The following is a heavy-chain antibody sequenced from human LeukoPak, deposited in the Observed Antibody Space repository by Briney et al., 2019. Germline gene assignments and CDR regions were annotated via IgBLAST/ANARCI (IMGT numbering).Heavy chain of an antibody. J-gene: IGHJ3*02. CDR3: ARALHYYDSSGYYFQGGDSIYDAFDI. CDR1: GLTFSSYS. D-gene: IGHD3-22*01. CDR2: ISSSSGTI. V-gene: IGHV3-48*01. Sequence: GGSLRLSCAASGLTFSSYSMNWVRQAPGKGLEWVSYISSSSGTIYSADSVKGRFTISRDNAKNSLYLQMNSLRAEDTAVYYCARALHYYDSSGYYFQGGDSIYDAFDIWGQGTMVTVSS.